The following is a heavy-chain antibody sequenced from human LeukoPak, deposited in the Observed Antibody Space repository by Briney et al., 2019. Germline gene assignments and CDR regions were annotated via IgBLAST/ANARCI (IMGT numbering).Heavy chain of an antibody. Sequence: GASVKVSCKASGYTFTGYYMHWVRQAPGQGLEWVGWINPNSGGTSYAQKFQGWVTMTRDTSISTAYMELSRLRSDDTAVYYCARRSITRDYYGMDVWGQGTTVTVSS. D-gene: IGHD1-14*01. CDR3: ARRSITRDYYGMDV. J-gene: IGHJ6*02. CDR1: GYTFTGYY. CDR2: INPNSGGT. V-gene: IGHV1-2*04.